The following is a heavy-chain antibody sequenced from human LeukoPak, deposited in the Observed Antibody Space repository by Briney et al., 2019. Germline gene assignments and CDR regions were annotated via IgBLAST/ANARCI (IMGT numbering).Heavy chain of an antibody. J-gene: IGHJ2*01. V-gene: IGHV4-30-2*01. CDR3: ARGITMVRGVIAPFRYFDL. CDR2: IYHSGST. CDR1: GGSISSGGYS. Sequence: SQTLSLTCAVSGGSISSGGYSWRWIRQPPGKGLEWIGYIYHSGSTYYNPSLKSRVAISVDRSKNQFSLKLSSVTAADTAVYYCARGITMVRGVIAPFRYFDLWGRGTLVTVSS. D-gene: IGHD3-10*01.